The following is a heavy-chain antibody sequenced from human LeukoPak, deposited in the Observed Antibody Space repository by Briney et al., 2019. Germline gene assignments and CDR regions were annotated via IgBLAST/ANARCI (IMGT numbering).Heavy chain of an antibody. CDR1: GYTFTNYG. J-gene: IGHJ4*02. D-gene: IGHD6-13*01. Sequence: ASVKVPCKASGYTFTNYGISWVRQAPGQGLEWMGWISAYSGNTNYAQKFQGRVTMTTDTSTSTAYMELRSLRSDDTAVYYCARVDTAAADTVDYWGQGTLVTVSS. CDR3: ARVDTAAADTVDY. V-gene: IGHV1-18*01. CDR2: ISAYSGNT.